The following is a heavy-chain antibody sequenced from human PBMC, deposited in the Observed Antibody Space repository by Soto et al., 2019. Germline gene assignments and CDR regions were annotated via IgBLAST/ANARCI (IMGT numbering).Heavy chain of an antibody. CDR2: MNPNSGNT. Sequence: QVQLVQSGAEVKKPGATVKVSCKASGYTFTSYDINWVRQATGQGLEWMGWMNPNSGNTGYAQKFQGRVTMTRNTSISTAYMELSRLRSEDTAVYYCARVRPRREWQRFDPWGQGTLVTVSS. CDR1: GYTFTSYD. D-gene: IGHD3-3*01. CDR3: ARVRPRREWQRFDP. J-gene: IGHJ5*02. V-gene: IGHV1-8*01.